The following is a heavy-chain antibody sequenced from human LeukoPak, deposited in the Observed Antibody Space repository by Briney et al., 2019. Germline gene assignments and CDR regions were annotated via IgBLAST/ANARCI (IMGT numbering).Heavy chain of an antibody. D-gene: IGHD2-15*01. CDR2: TYYRSKWYN. CDR1: GDSVSSNSAA. J-gene: IGHJ4*02. CDR3: ARADDLVVPYFDY. V-gene: IGHV6-1*01. Sequence: SQTLSLTCVISGDSVSSNSAAWNWFRQSPSRGLEWLGRTYYRSKWYNDYAVSVKSRITINPDTSKNQFSLQLNSVTPEDTAVYYCARADDLVVPYFDYWGQGTLVTVSS.